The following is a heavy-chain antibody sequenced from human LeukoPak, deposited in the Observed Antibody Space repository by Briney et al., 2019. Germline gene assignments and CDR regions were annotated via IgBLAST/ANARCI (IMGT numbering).Heavy chain of an antibody. CDR3: ARGRSAFDSSGRVTFDY. CDR2: IDWSGGST. V-gene: IGHV3-20*04. D-gene: IGHD3-22*01. CDR1: GFTFSNYA. J-gene: IGHJ4*02. Sequence: PGGSLRLSCAASGFTFSNYAMSWVRQAPGEGLEWFSGIDWSGGSTTYADSVKGRFSISRDRAKKSLYLQMNSLRAEDTALYYCARGRSAFDSSGRVTFDYWSQGTLVTVSS.